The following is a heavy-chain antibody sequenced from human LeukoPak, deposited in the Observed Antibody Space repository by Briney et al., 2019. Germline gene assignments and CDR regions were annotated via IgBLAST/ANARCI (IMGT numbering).Heavy chain of an antibody. V-gene: IGHV3-7*01. CDR3: ARDRGDYYDSSGLNYFGY. D-gene: IGHD3-22*01. J-gene: IGHJ4*02. Sequence: RGSMTPACAASGFTFSSYWMSWVRQAPGKGLEWVANIKQDGSEKYYVDSVKGRFTISRDNAKNSLYLQMNSLRAEDTAVYYCARDRGDYYDSSGLNYFGYWGQGSLLTVSS. CDR2: IKQDGSEK. CDR1: GFTFSSYW.